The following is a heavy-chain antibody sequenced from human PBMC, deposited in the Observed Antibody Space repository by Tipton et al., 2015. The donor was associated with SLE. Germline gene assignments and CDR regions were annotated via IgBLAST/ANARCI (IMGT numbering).Heavy chain of an antibody. CDR3: AREDYYYMDV. Sequence: TLSLTCTVSGGSISSHYWSWIRQPPGKGLEWIGYIYYSGSTNYNPSLKSRVTISVDTSKNQFSLKLSSVTAADTAVYYCAREDYYYMDVWGKGTTVTVSS. J-gene: IGHJ6*03. CDR1: GGSISSHY. V-gene: IGHV4-4*08. CDR2: IYYSGST.